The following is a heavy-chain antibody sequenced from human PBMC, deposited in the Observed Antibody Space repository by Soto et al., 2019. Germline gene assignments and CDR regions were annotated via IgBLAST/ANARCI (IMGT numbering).Heavy chain of an antibody. J-gene: IGHJ4*02. V-gene: IGHV3-30*19. CDR1: GFTFSSYG. D-gene: IGHD2-15*01. CDR2: IWYDGSNK. Sequence: QVQLVESGGGVVQPGRSLRLSCAASGFTFSSYGMHWVRQAPGKGLEWVAVIWYDGSNKYYADSVKGRFTISRDNSKNTLYLQMNSLRAEDTAVYYCARAVVVVAATYFDYWGQGTLVTVSS. CDR3: ARAVVVVAATYFDY.